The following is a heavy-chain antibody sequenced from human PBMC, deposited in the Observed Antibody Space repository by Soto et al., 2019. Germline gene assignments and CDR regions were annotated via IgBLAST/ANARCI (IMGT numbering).Heavy chain of an antibody. J-gene: IGHJ4*02. D-gene: IGHD2-2*01. CDR2: MNPNSGNT. Sequence: QVPLVQSGAEVKKPGASVKVSCKASGYTFTSYDINWVRQATGQGLEWMGWMNPNSGNTGYAQKFQGRVTMTRNTSISTAYMELSSLRSEDTAVYYCARVGYCSSTSCREFDYWGQGTLVTVSS. V-gene: IGHV1-8*01. CDR1: GYTFTSYD. CDR3: ARVGYCSSTSCREFDY.